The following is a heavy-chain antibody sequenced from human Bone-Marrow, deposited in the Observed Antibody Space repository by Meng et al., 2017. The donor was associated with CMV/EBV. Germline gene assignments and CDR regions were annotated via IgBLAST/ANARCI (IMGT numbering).Heavy chain of an antibody. CDR1: GYTFTGYY. J-gene: IGHJ4*02. D-gene: IGHD5-12*01. V-gene: IGHV1-2*02. Sequence: ASVKVSCKASGYTFTGYYMHWVRQAPGQGLEWMGWINPNSGGTNYAQKFQGRVTLTRDTSISTAYMELSRLRSDDKAVYYCARLDGVATTPLLWGQGPRVTGYS. CDR3: ARLDGVATTPLL. CDR2: INPNSGGT.